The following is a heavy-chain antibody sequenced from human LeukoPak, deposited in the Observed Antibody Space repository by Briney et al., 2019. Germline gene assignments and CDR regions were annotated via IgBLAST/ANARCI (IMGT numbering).Heavy chain of an antibody. CDR1: GYSISSGYY. V-gene: IGHV4-38-2*02. J-gene: IGHJ6*03. Sequence: SETLSLTCTVSGYSISSGYYWGWIRQPPGKGLEWIGSIYHSGSTYYNPSLKSRVTISVDTSKNQFSLKLSSVTAADTAVYYCARDLFTLQWLVKGYYYYYMDVWGKGTAVTVFS. D-gene: IGHD6-19*01. CDR3: ARDLFTLQWLVKGYYYYYMDV. CDR2: IYHSGST.